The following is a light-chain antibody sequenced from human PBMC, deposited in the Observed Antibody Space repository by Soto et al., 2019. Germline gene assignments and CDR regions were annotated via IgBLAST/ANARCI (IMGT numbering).Light chain of an antibody. J-gene: IGLJ3*02. CDR3: SSYTSSGTLV. V-gene: IGLV2-8*01. Sequence: QSVLTQPPSASGSPGQSVTISCTGTKNDIGVYDFVSWYQHHPGKAPRLIIYEVVQRPSGVPDRFSGSKSGNTASLTVSGLQAEDEADYYCSSYTSSGTLVFGGGTKVTVL. CDR2: EVV. CDR1: KNDIGVYDF.